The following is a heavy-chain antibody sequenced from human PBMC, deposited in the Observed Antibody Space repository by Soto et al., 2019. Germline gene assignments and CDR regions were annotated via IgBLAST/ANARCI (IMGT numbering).Heavy chain of an antibody. CDR1: GGTFSNYA. CDR3: AIGTRNILTWDF. Sequence: QVQVVQSGAEVKKPGSSVKVSCKASGGTFSNYAISWVRQAPGHGLEWVGGIIPLPETPVYAQTGQGRLTITADEITRAAYMELSSLRSDDTAVYYCAIGTRNILTWDFWGQGTLVTVSS. V-gene: IGHV1-69*01. D-gene: IGHD3-9*01. CDR2: IIPLPETP. J-gene: IGHJ4*02.